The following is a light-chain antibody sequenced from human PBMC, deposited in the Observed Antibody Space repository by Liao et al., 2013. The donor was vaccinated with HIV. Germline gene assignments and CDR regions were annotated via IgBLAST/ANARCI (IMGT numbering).Light chain of an antibody. CDR1: KLGNKY. Sequence: SYELTQSPSVSVSPGQTASITCSGAKLGNKYTSWYQQKPGQSPVLVIYQDIRRPSGIPERFSGSSSGTTVTLTISGVQAEDEADYYCQSADSSGTYVFGTGTKVTVL. CDR3: QSADSSGTYV. V-gene: IGLV3-25*03. J-gene: IGLJ1*01. CDR2: QDI.